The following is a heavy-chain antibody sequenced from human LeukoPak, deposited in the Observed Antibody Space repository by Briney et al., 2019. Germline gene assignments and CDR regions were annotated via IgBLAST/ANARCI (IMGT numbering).Heavy chain of an antibody. CDR2: INHSGST. J-gene: IGHJ5*02. CDR3: ARGSGKARLMVYGWFDP. D-gene: IGHD2-8*01. V-gene: IGHV4-34*01. CDR1: GGSTSSYY. Sequence: SETLSLTCTVSGGSTSSYYWSWIRQPPGKGLEWIGEINHSGSTNYNPSLKSRVTISVDTSKNQFSLKLSSVTAADTAVYYCARGSGKARLMVYGWFDPWGQGTLVTVSS.